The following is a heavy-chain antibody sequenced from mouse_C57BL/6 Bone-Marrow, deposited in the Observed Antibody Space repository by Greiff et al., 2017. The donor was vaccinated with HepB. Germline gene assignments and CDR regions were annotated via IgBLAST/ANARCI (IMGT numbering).Heavy chain of an antibody. CDR3: TAYGYYFDD. D-gene: IGHD1-1*01. CDR1: GFNIKDDY. CDR2: IDPENGDT. V-gene: IGHV14-4*01. Sequence: VQLQQSGAELVRPGASVKLSCTASGFNIKDDYMHWVKQRPEQGLEWIGWIDPENGDTEYASKFQGKATITADTSSNTAYLQLSSLTSEDTAVYYCTAYGYYFDDWGQGTTLTVSS. J-gene: IGHJ2*01.